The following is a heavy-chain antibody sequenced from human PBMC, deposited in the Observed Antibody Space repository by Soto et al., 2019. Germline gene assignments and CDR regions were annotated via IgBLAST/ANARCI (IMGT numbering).Heavy chain of an antibody. V-gene: IGHV3-33*01. CDR3: ARDKGGSSCWPKTTISLLYY. D-gene: IGHD6-13*01. CDR1: GFTFSSYG. CDR2: IWYDGSNK. Sequence: QVQLVESGGGVVQPGRSLRLSCAASGFTFSSYGMHWVRQTPGKGLEWVAVIWYDGSNKYYADSVKGRFTISRDNCRNSLYLQMNSLRAEDTAVYYCARDKGGSSCWPKTTISLLYYWGQGTLVTVSS. J-gene: IGHJ4*02.